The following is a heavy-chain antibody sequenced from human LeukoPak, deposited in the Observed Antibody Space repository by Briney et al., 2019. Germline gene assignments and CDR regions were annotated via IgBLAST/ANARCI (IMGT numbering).Heavy chain of an antibody. J-gene: IGHJ4*02. Sequence: ASVKVSCKASGYTFTGYYMHWVRQAPGQGLEWMGWINPNSGGTNYAQKFQGRVTMTRDTSISTAYMELSRLRSDDTAVYYCARGGLYYDSSGYQFDYWGQGTLVTVSS. CDR2: INPNSGGT. CDR3: ARGGLYYDSSGYQFDY. CDR1: GYTFTGYY. D-gene: IGHD3-22*01. V-gene: IGHV1-2*02.